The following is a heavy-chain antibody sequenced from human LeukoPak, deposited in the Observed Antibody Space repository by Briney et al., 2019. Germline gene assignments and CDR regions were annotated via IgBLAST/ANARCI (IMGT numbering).Heavy chain of an antibody. D-gene: IGHD1-26*01. J-gene: IGHJ4*02. CDR3: ARDGIIVGAI. CDR1: GFTFSSYA. V-gene: IGHV3-30*04. CDR2: ISYDGSNK. Sequence: GRSLRLSCAASGFTFSSYAMHWVRQAPGKGLEWVAVISYDGSNKYYADSVKGRFTISRDNFKNTLYLQMNSLRAEDTAVYYCARDGIIVGAIWGQGTLVTVSS.